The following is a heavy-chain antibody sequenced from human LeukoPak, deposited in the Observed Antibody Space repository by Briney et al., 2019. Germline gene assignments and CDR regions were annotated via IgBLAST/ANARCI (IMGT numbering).Heavy chain of an antibody. Sequence: GGSLRLSCAASGFTFSSYAMSWVRQAPGQGLEWVSAISGSGGSTYYADSVTGRVTISRDISKTTLYLQMNSLRAEDTAVYYCEKGAYDSSGSQDYWGQGNLVPVSS. D-gene: IGHD3-22*01. CDR3: EKGAYDSSGSQDY. CDR1: GFTFSSYA. V-gene: IGHV3-23*01. CDR2: ISGSGGST. J-gene: IGHJ4*02.